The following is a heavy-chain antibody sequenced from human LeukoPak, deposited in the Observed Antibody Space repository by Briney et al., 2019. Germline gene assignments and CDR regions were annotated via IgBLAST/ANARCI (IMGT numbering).Heavy chain of an antibody. Sequence: SETLSLTCTVSGGSISSYYWSWIRQPAGKGLEWIGRIYTSGSTTYNPSLKSRVTISVDTSKNQFSLKLRSVTAADTAVYYCARVLDYYGSGRASYFDYWGQGTLVTVSS. CDR2: IYTSGST. J-gene: IGHJ4*02. V-gene: IGHV4-4*07. CDR3: ARVLDYYGSGRASYFDY. CDR1: GGSISSYY. D-gene: IGHD3-10*01.